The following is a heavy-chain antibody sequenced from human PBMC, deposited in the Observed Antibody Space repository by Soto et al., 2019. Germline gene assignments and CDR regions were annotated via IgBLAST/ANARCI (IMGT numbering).Heavy chain of an antibody. CDR2: IDIGGNT. Sequence: EVQVVESGGGLVQPGGSLRLSCAASGFSVTNNYMNWVRQAPGKGLEWVSIIDIGGNTYYADSVKDRFTISRDNSRXTVXLHMDSLRAEDTAVYYCARGRGSTGYLGREHYFDYWGQGTLVTVSP. J-gene: IGHJ4*02. CDR3: ARGRGSTGYLGREHYFDY. V-gene: IGHV3-66*01. CDR1: GFSVTNNY. D-gene: IGHD2-2*01.